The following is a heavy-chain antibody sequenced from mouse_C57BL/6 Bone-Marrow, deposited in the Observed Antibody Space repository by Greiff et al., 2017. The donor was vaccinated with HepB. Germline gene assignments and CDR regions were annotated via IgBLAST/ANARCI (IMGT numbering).Heavy chain of an antibody. V-gene: IGHV1-81*01. J-gene: IGHJ1*03. CDR3: ARGRYFDV. CDR1: GYTFTSYG. Sequence: QVQLQQSGAELARPGASVKLSCKASGYTFTSYGISWVKQRTGQGLEWIGEIYPRSGNTYYNEKFKGKATLTADKSSSTAYMELRSLTSEDSAVYFCARGRYFDVWGTGTTVTVS. CDR2: IYPRSGNT.